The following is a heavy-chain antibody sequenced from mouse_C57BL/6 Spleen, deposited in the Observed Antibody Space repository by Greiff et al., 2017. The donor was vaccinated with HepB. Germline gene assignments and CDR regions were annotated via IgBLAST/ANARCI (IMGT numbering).Heavy chain of an antibody. Sequence: EVMLVESGPGMVKPSQSLSLTCTVTGYSITSGYDWHWIRHFPGNKLEWMGYISYSGSTNYNPSLKSRISITHDTSKNHFFLKLNSVTTEDTATYYCARERDSYYFDYWGQGTTLTVSS. CDR2: ISYSGST. CDR3: ARERDSYYFDY. CDR1: GYSITSGYD. J-gene: IGHJ2*01. V-gene: IGHV3-1*01. D-gene: IGHD3-3*01.